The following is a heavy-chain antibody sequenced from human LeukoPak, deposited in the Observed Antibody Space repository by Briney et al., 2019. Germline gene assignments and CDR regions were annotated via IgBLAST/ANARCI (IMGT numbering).Heavy chain of an antibody. D-gene: IGHD4-17*01. J-gene: IGHJ4*02. CDR3: AKSGGSDYNGYFDY. Sequence: SETLSLTCIVSGGSTSNYHWTWIRQPPGKGLEWVGYFHYSGSTNYNPSLKSRATISVDTSKNQFSLKLTSVTAADTAVYYCAKSGGSDYNGYFDYWGQGTLVTVSS. CDR2: FHYSGST. V-gene: IGHV4-59*01. CDR1: GGSTSNYH.